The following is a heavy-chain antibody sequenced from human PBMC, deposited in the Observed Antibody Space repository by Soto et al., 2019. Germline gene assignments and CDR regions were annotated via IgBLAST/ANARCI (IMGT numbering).Heavy chain of an antibody. CDR2: ISGSGGRT. CDR3: AKRTLTSCFPFDY. J-gene: IGHJ4*02. D-gene: IGHD2-2*01. Sequence: EVQLLESGGGLVQPGGSLRLSCEASGFTFSNYAMSWVRQSPGKRLEWVSVISGSGGRTYYADSVKGRFTISRDNSKNTLFLQMNSLRAEDTAVYYCAKRTLTSCFPFDYWGQGALVTVSS. CDR1: GFTFSNYA. V-gene: IGHV3-23*01.